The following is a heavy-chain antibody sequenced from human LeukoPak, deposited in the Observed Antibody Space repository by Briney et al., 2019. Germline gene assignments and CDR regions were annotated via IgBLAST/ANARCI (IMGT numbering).Heavy chain of an antibody. CDR1: GYTFTSYD. D-gene: IGHD3-16*01. Sequence: ASVKVSCKASGYTFTSYDINWVRQATGQGLEWMGWMNPNSGNTGYAQKFQGRVTMTRNTSISTAYMELRSLRSDDTAVYYRARDMRTARRAYYYCMDVWGKGTTVTVSS. V-gene: IGHV1-8*01. J-gene: IGHJ6*03. CDR2: MNPNSGNT. CDR3: ARDMRTARRAYYYCMDV.